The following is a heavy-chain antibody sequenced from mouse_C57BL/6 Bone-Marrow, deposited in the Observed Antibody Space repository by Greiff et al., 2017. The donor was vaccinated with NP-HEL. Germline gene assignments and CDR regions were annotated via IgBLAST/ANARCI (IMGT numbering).Heavy chain of an antibody. V-gene: IGHV5-4*01. D-gene: IGHD1-1*01. CDR1: GFTFSSYA. CDR2: ISDGGSYT. Sequence: EVKLMESGGGLVKPGGSLKLSCAASGFTFSSYAMSWVRQTPEKRLEWVATISDGGSYTYYPDNVKGRFTISRDNAKNNLYLQMSHLKSEDTAMYYCARELTYYGSSSFAYWGQGTLVTVSA. J-gene: IGHJ3*01. CDR3: ARELTYYGSSSFAY.